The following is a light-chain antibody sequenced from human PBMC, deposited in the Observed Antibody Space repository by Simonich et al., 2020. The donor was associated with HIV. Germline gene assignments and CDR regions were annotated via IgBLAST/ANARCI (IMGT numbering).Light chain of an antibody. CDR1: QSLLHSDGKTY. Sequence: DIVMTQTPLSLFVTPGQPASISCKSSQSLLHSDGKTYLYWYLQKPGQSPHLVIYEVSNRFSGVPDRFSGSGSGTDFTLKISRVEAEDVGIYYCAQSVQLPLTFGGGTKVEIK. CDR3: AQSVQLPLT. CDR2: EVS. J-gene: IGKJ4*01. V-gene: IGKV2D-29*02.